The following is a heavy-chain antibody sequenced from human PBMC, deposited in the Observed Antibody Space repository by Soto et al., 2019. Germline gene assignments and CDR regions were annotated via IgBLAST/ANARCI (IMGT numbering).Heavy chain of an antibody. V-gene: IGHV3-7*01. CDR1: GFTFSSYW. CDR2: IKQDGSEK. J-gene: IGHJ4*02. D-gene: IGHD3-3*01. Sequence: EVQLVASGGGLVQPGGSLRLSCAASGFTFSSYWMSWVRQAPGKGLEWVANIKQDGSEKYYVDSVKGRFTISRDNAKNSLYLQMNRLRAEDTAVYYCARGYDFWSGYYFGYWGQGTLVTVSS. CDR3: ARGYDFWSGYYFGY.